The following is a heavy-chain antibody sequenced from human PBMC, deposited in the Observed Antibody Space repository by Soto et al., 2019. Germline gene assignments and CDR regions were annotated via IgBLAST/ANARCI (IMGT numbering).Heavy chain of an antibody. CDR2: VYQTGST. J-gene: IGHJ4*02. D-gene: IGHD6-13*01. CDR3: ARARATIAAAAIFDC. CDR1: GGSISTSNW. V-gene: IGHV4-4*02. Sequence: QVQLQESGPGLVKPSGTLSLTCAVSGGSISTSNWWSWVRQPPGKGLEWIGEVYQTGSTTYKPSLESRLTISVDKSKNQFSLKLTSVTAADTAVYYCARARATIAAAAIFDCWGQGTLVTVSS.